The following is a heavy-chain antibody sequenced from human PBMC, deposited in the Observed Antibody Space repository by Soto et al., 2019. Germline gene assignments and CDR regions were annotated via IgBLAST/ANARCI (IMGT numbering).Heavy chain of an antibody. J-gene: IGHJ5*02. CDR3: ARDRTPPSWFDP. Sequence: QVQLQESGPGLVKPSQTLSLTCTVSGGAISSGDYYWSWIRQPPGKGLEWIGYIYYSGSTYYNPSLQSRVIISKDTSKHQFSLNLGSVTAADTAVYYCARDRTPPSWFDPWGQGTLVTVSS. CDR1: GGAISSGDYY. V-gene: IGHV4-30-4*01. CDR2: IYYSGST.